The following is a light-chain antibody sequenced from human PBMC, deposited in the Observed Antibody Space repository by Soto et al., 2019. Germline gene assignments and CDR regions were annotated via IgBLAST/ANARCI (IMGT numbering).Light chain of an antibody. CDR2: EVS. Sequence: CTGTSSDVGGYNYVSWYQQHPGKAPKLMIYEVSKRPSGVPDRFSGSKSGNTASLTVSGLQAEDEADYYCISYAGSNNWNFGTGTKLTVL. J-gene: IGLJ1*01. CDR1: SSDVGGYNY. V-gene: IGLV2-8*01. CDR3: ISYAGSNNWN.